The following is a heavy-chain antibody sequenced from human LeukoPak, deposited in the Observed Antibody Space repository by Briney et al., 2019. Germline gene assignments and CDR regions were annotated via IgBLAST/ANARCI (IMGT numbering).Heavy chain of an antibody. CDR2: ISYDGSNK. Sequence: PGRSLRLSCAASGFTFSSYGMHWVRQAPGKGLEWVAVISYDGSNKYCADSVKGRFTISRDNSKNTLYLQMNSLRAEDTAVYYCAKDLSWELLFYFDYWGQGTLVTISS. CDR1: GFTFSSYG. V-gene: IGHV3-30*18. CDR3: AKDLSWELLFYFDY. J-gene: IGHJ4*02. D-gene: IGHD1-26*01.